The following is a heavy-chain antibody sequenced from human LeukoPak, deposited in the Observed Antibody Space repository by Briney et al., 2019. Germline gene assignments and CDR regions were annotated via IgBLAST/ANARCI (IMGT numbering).Heavy chain of an antibody. Sequence: GSLRLSCAASGFTFSSYWMSWVRQAPGKGLEWVANIKQDGSEKYYVDSVKGRFTISRDNAKNSLYLQMNSLRAEDTAVYYCARLKLLWSNYFDYWGQGTLVTVSS. J-gene: IGHJ4*02. D-gene: IGHD2-2*01. V-gene: IGHV3-7*01. CDR2: IKQDGSEK. CDR3: ARLKLLWSNYFDY. CDR1: GFTFSSYW.